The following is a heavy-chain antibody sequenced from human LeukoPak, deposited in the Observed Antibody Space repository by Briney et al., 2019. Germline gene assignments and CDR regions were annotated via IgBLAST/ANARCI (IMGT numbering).Heavy chain of an antibody. J-gene: IGHJ5*02. CDR3: ARSKDIVVVPAAIGISFDP. V-gene: IGHV1-8*03. Sequence: ASVKVSCKASGYTFTSYYMHWVRQATGQGLEWMGWMNPNSGNTGYAQKFQGRVTITRNTSISTAYMELSSLRSEDTAVYYCARSKDIVVVPAAIGISFDPWGQGTLVTVSS. CDR2: MNPNSGNT. D-gene: IGHD2-2*01. CDR1: GYTFTSYY.